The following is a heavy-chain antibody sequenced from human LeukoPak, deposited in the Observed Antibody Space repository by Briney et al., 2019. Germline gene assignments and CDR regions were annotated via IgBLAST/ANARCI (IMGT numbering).Heavy chain of an antibody. J-gene: IGHJ4*02. CDR3: ARGDSGYDFAPFDY. CDR1: GYTFTRYC. CDR2: ISANNGNT. V-gene: IGHV1-18*01. Sequence: ASVKVSCKASGYTFTRYCIIWVRQAPGQGLEWMGWISANNGNTNYAQKLQGRVTMTTDTSTSTAYMELRSLRSDDTAVYYCARGDSGYDFAPFDYWGQGTLVTVSS. D-gene: IGHD5-12*01.